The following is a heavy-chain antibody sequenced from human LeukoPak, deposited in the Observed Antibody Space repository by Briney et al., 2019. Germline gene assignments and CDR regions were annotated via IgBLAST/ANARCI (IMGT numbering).Heavy chain of an antibody. Sequence: GGSLRLSCAASGFTFSSYSMNWVRQAPGKGLEWVSYISSSSSTIYYADSVKGRFTISRDNAKNSLYLQMNSLRAEDTAVYCCARVGWGNFDYWGQGTLVTVSS. CDR1: GFTFSSYS. CDR2: ISSSSSTI. D-gene: IGHD3-16*01. CDR3: ARVGWGNFDY. J-gene: IGHJ4*02. V-gene: IGHV3-48*04.